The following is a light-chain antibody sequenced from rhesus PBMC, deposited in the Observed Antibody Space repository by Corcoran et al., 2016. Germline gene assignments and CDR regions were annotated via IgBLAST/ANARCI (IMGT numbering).Light chain of an antibody. V-gene: IGKV3S9*01. Sequence: EIVMTQSPATLSLSPGERATLSCRASQSVSSYVAWYQQKPEQATRLLINGASSRATGIPDRFRGSGSWTDFTLTISSLEPEDFAVYYCQQYSNWPRTFGQGTKVEIK. CDR1: QSVSSY. CDR2: GAS. CDR3: QQYSNWPRT. J-gene: IGKJ1*01.